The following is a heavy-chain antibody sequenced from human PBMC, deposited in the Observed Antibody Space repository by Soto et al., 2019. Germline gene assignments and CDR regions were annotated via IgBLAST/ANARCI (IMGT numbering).Heavy chain of an antibody. Sequence: QVHLQQWGAGLLKTSETQSLTCAVDGGTFSCYYWTWIRQPPGTGLEWIGEINQSGSTNYNPSLKSRVTISVDTSKNQFSLKLTSVTAADTAVYYCARDKITGLFDYWGQGTLVTVSS. V-gene: IGHV4-34*01. CDR1: GGTFSCYY. J-gene: IGHJ4*02. CDR2: INQSGST. D-gene: IGHD2-8*02. CDR3: ARDKITGLFDY.